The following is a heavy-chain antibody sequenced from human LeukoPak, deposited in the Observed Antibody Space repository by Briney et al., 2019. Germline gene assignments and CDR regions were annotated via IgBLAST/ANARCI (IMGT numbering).Heavy chain of an antibody. Sequence: HPGGSLRLSCAASGFTFSSYSMNWVRQAPGKGLEWVSYISSSSSTMYYADSVKGRFSISRDNAKNSLYLQMNSLRAEDTAVYYCARDLRGYYQDESDYWGQGTLVTVSS. CDR2: ISSSSSTM. V-gene: IGHV3-48*04. J-gene: IGHJ4*02. CDR3: ARDLRGYYQDESDY. CDR1: GFTFSSYS. D-gene: IGHD3-22*01.